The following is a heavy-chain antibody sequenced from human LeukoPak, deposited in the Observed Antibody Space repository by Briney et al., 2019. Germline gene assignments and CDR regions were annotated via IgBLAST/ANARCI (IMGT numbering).Heavy chain of an antibody. CDR1: GFTFSSYW. CDR3: ARTYDSSGYYPLYYYYGMDV. Sequence: PGGSLRLSCAASGFTFSSYWMHWVRRAPGKGLVWVSRINSDGSSTSYADSVKGRFTISRDNAKNTLYLQMNSLRAEDTAVYYCARTYDSSGYYPLYYYYGMDVWGQGTTVTVSS. V-gene: IGHV3-74*01. J-gene: IGHJ6*02. D-gene: IGHD3-22*01. CDR2: INSDGSST.